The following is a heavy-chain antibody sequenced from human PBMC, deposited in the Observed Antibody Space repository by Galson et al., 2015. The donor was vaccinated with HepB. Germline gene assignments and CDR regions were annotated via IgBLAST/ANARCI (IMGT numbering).Heavy chain of an antibody. CDR3: AKVFGLTRWLHSGPFDY. CDR1: GFTFSSYA. D-gene: IGHD5-24*01. CDR2: ISGSGGST. V-gene: IGHV3-23*01. Sequence: SLRLSCAASGFTFSSYAMSWVRQAPGKGLEWVSGISGSGGSTYYADSVKGRFTISRDNSKNTLYLQMNSLRAEDTAVYYCAKVFGLTRWLHSGPFDYWGQGTLVTVSS. J-gene: IGHJ4*02.